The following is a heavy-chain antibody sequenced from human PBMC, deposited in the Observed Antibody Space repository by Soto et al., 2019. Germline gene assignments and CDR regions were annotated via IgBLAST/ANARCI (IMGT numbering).Heavy chain of an antibody. D-gene: IGHD6-13*01. V-gene: IGHV4-61*01. CDR3: ARELEQQLVFDY. CDR2: IYYSGST. CDR1: GGSVSSGSYY. J-gene: IGHJ4*02. Sequence: PSETLSLTCTVSGGSVSSGSYYWSWIRQPPGKGLEWIGYIYYSGSTNYNPSLKSRVTISVDTSKNQFSLKLSSVTAADTAVYYCARELEQQLVFDYWGQGTLVTVSS.